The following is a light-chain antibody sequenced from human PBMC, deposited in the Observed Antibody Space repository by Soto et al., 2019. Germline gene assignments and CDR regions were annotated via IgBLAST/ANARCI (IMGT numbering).Light chain of an antibody. Sequence: EIVMTQSPATLSVSPGERATLSCRASQRITSNLAWYQQKPGQAPRLLIYGASSRATGIPARFSGRGSGTEFTLTISSLQSEDFAVYYCQQYNNWPPWTFGQGTKVEIK. CDR2: GAS. CDR3: QQYNNWPPWT. CDR1: QRITSN. V-gene: IGKV3-15*01. J-gene: IGKJ1*01.